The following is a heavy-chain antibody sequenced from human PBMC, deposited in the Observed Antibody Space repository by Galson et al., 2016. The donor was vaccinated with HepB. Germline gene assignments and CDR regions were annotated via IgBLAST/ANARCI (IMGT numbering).Heavy chain of an antibody. CDR3: IRLWSLSGGQNY. V-gene: IGHV3-74*01. J-gene: IGHJ4*02. D-gene: IGHD3-3*01. Sequence: SLRLSCAASGFIFSNSWMHWVRQAPGKGLVWVSRISTDGNNAIYADSVKGRFTISRDNAKNTLYLQMNSLTAEDTAVYYCIRLWSLSGGQNYWGQGTLVTVSS. CDR1: GFIFSNSW. CDR2: ISTDGNNA.